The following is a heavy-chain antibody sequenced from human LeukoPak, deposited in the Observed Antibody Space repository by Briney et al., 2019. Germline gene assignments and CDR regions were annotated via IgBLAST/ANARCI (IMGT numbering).Heavy chain of an antibody. CDR2: ISYDGSNK. D-gene: IGHD5-18*01. V-gene: IGHV3-30*04. J-gene: IGHJ4*02. Sequence: PGRSLRLSCAASGFTFSSYAMHWVRQAPGKGLEWVAVISYDGSNKYYADSVKGRFTISRDNSKNTLYLQMNSLRAEDTAVYYCARVRYSLDYWGQGTLVTVSS. CDR3: ARVRYSLDY. CDR1: GFTFSSYA.